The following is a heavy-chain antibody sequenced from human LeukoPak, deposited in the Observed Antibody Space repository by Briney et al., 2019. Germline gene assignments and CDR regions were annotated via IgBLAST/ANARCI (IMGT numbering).Heavy chain of an antibody. J-gene: IGHJ4*02. CDR1: GFNFGFYA. Sequence: GGSLRLSCTASGFNFGFYAMSWVRQAPGKGLEYVSAVVSNAGSTYYADSVKGRFTISRDNSKNTLYLQMSSLRAEDTAVYYCVKPLGSSGYGYFFDYWGQGSLVTVSS. V-gene: IGHV3-64D*06. D-gene: IGHD5-12*01. CDR2: VVSNAGST. CDR3: VKPLGSSGYGYFFDY.